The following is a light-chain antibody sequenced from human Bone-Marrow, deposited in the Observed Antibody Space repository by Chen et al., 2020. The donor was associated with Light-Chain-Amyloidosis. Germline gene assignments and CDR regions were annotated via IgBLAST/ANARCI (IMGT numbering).Light chain of an antibody. Sequence: YELSQPPSLSVSPGQTPRITCAGDDLPTKYAYWYQQKPGQAPLLVIHRDTERPSGISERFSGSSSGTTATLTISGVQAEDEADYHCQSADSSGTYEVIFGGGTKLTVL. V-gene: IGLV3-25*03. J-gene: IGLJ2*01. CDR2: RDT. CDR3: QSADSSGTYEVI. CDR1: DLPTKY.